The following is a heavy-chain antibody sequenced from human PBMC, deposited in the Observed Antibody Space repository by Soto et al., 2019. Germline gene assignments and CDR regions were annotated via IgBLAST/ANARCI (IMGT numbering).Heavy chain of an antibody. Sequence: SETLSLTCTVSGGSISRYYWSWIRQPPGKGLKWIGYMYNTGSTVYNPSFKSRVTISVDTSKNQFSLKLNSVTAADTAVYYCARDLWGYCGTDCYPLDVWVQGTTVTVS. J-gene: IGHJ6*02. CDR1: GGSISRYY. V-gene: IGHV4-59*01. CDR2: MYNTGST. CDR3: ARDLWGYCGTDCYPLDV. D-gene: IGHD2-21*02.